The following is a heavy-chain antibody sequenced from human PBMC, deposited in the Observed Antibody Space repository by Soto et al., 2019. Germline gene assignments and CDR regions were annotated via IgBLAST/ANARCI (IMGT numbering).Heavy chain of an antibody. J-gene: IGHJ4*02. CDR3: ARGGPVSVSPAWQLLGYFDY. Sequence: SETLSLTCSVSGGSIGRGAYFWTWIRQFPGKGLEWIAYISYTGATYYNPSLKSRVTILADTSKNQFSLKLNSGTSADTAVYYCARGGPVSVSPAWQLLGYFDYWGQGTLVTVSS. CDR2: ISYTGAT. CDR1: GGSIGRGAYF. D-gene: IGHD2-15*01. V-gene: IGHV4-31*03.